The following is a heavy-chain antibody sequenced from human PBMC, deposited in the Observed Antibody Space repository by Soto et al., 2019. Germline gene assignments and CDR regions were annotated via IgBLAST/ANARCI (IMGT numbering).Heavy chain of an antibody. J-gene: IGHJ6*02. CDR1: GYTFTGYY. Sequence: QVQLVQSGAEVKKPGASVKVSCKASGYTFTGYYMHWVRQAPGQGLEWMGWINPNSGGTNYAQKFQGWVTMTRDTSPSTAYRGRGGLGSDATAGYYWGRAPGGGGVYGMDVWGQGTTVTVSS. CDR3: GRAPGGGGVYGMDV. D-gene: IGHD3-10*01. V-gene: IGHV1-2*04. CDR2: INPNSGGT.